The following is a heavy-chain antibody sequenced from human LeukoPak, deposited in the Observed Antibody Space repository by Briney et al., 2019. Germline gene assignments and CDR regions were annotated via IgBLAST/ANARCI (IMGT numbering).Heavy chain of an antibody. CDR2: INPNGGGT. CDR3: ARDLVNCSSTSCYYYYYYYMDV. Sequence: ASVKVSCKASEYTFTGYYIHWVRQAPGQGLEWMGWINPNGGGTNYAQKFQGGVTMTRDTSISAAYMELSRLRSDDTAVYYCARDLVNCSSTSCYYYYYYYMDVWGKGTTVTVSS. V-gene: IGHV1-2*02. D-gene: IGHD2-2*01. J-gene: IGHJ6*03. CDR1: EYTFTGYY.